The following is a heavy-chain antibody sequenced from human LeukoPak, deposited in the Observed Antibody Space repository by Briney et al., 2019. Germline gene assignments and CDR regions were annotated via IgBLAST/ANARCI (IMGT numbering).Heavy chain of an antibody. D-gene: IGHD6-6*01. Sequence: ASVKVSCKVSGYTLTELSMHWVRQAPGQGLEWMGGIIPIFGTANYAQKFQGRVTITTDESTSTAYMELSSLRSEDTAVYYCARGSSPPLYYYYMDVWGKGTTVTVSS. CDR3: ARGSSPPLYYYYMDV. J-gene: IGHJ6*03. V-gene: IGHV1-69*05. CDR1: GYTLTELS. CDR2: IIPIFGTA.